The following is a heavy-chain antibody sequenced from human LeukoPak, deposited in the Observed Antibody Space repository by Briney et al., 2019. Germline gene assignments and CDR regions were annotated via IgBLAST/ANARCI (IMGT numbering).Heavy chain of an antibody. V-gene: IGHV4-59*11. D-gene: IGHD2/OR15-2a*01. J-gene: IGHJ4*02. Sequence: PSETLSLTCTVSGGSITHYWSWIRQPPGKGLEWIGYIYYSGSTNCNPSLKSRVTISVDTSKNQFSLKLSSVTAADTAVYYCARFENEDYFDYWGQGTLVTVSS. CDR2: IYYSGST. CDR1: GGSITHY. CDR3: ARFENEDYFDY.